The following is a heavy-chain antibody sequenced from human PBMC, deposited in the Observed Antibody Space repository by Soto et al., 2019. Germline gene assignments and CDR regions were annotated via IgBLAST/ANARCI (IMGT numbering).Heavy chain of an antibody. D-gene: IGHD5-18*01. CDR3: AREGQADTPSIRSPSDY. J-gene: IGHJ4*02. Sequence: EVQLVESGGGLVKPGGSLRLSCAASGFTFSSYSMNWVRQAPGKGLEWVSSISSSSSYIYYADSVKGRFTISRDNAKNSLYLQMNSLRAEDTAVYYCAREGQADTPSIRSPSDYWGQGTLVTVSS. CDR1: GFTFSSYS. V-gene: IGHV3-21*01. CDR2: ISSSSSYI.